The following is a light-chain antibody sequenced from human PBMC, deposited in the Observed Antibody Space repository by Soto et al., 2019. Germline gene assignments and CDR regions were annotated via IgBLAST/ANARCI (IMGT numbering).Light chain of an antibody. Sequence: DIQMTQSPSSVSASVGDRVTITCRASQDVRKWLAWYQQKPGKAPHLLIYSASTLQSGVPPRFSGSGSGTDFTLTISSLQPEDVATYYCQQAKSFPPTFGQGTRLEIK. V-gene: IGKV1-12*01. J-gene: IGKJ5*01. CDR3: QQAKSFPPT. CDR1: QDVRKW. CDR2: SAS.